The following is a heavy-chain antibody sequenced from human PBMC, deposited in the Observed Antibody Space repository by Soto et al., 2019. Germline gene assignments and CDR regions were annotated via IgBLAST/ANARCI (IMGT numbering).Heavy chain of an antibody. CDR3: ARDPSTLRGYSSGYYYFDY. J-gene: IGHJ4*02. CDR1: GYTFTSYG. CDR2: ISAYNGNT. Sequence: ASVKVSCKASGYTFTSYGISWVRQAPGQGLEWMGWISAYNGNTNYAQKLQGRVTMTTDTSTNTAYMELRSLRSDDTAVYYCARDPSTLRGYSSGYYYFDYWGQGTLVTVSS. D-gene: IGHD3-22*01. V-gene: IGHV1-18*01.